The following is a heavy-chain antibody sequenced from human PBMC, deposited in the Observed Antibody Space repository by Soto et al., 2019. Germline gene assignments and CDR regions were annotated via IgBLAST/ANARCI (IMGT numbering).Heavy chain of an antibody. D-gene: IGHD2-2*01. CDR1: GYTFTSYG. Sequence: GASVKVSCKASGYTFTSYGISWVRQAPGQGLEWMGWISAYNGNTNYAQKLQGRVTMTTDTSTSTAYMELRSLRSDDTAVYYCARVEDIVLVPAAEYYFDYWGQRTLVTVSS. V-gene: IGHV1-18*01. CDR2: ISAYNGNT. J-gene: IGHJ4*02. CDR3: ARVEDIVLVPAAEYYFDY.